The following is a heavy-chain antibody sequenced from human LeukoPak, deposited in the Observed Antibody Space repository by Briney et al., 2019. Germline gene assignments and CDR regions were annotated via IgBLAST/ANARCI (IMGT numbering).Heavy chain of an antibody. CDR2: FDPEDGET. CDR1: GYTLTELS. Sequence: GASVKVSCKVSGYTLTELSMHWVRQAPGKGLEWMGGFDPEDGETIYAQKFQGRVTMTEDTSTDTAYMELSSLRSDDTAVYYCARDLRGGSSSWYVSGGDYWGQGTLVTVSS. CDR3: ARDLRGGSSSWYVSGGDY. D-gene: IGHD6-13*01. V-gene: IGHV1-24*01. J-gene: IGHJ4*02.